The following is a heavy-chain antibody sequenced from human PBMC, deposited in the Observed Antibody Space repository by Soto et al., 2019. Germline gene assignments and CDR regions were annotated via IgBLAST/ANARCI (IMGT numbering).Heavy chain of an antibody. Sequence: SETLSLTCTVSGDSIFGGDYYWSWIRQAPGKGLQWVGSIYYSGRTYYNPSLESQIAMTVDTSQNQFSLKLSSVTAADSAVYFCARDVDSTILKPNDAFGIWGQGSMVTVSS. CDR2: IYYSGRT. CDR3: ARDVDSTILKPNDAFGI. J-gene: IGHJ3*02. D-gene: IGHD5-18*01. V-gene: IGHV4-30-4*01. CDR1: GDSIFGGDYY.